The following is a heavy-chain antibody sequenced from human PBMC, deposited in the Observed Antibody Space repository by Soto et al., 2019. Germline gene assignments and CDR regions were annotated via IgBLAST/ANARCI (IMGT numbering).Heavy chain of an antibody. J-gene: IGHJ4*02. Sequence: SVKVSCKASGGTFSSYAISWVRQAPGQGLEWMGGIIPIFGTANYAQKFQGRVTITADESTSTAYMELSSLRSEDTAVYYCASRPRYSSSSAHFDYWGQGTLVTVSS. CDR1: GGTFSSYA. CDR2: IIPIFGTA. V-gene: IGHV1-69*13. CDR3: ASRPRYSSSSAHFDY. D-gene: IGHD6-6*01.